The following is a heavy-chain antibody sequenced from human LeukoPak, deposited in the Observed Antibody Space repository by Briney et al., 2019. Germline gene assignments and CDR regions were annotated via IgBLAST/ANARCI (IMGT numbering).Heavy chain of an antibody. V-gene: IGHV3-48*03. D-gene: IGHD6-19*01. Sequence: GGSLRLSCAASGFTFSSYEMNWVRQAPGKGLEWVSYISSSGSTIYYADSVKGRFTISRDNAKNSLYLQMNSLRAEDTALYYCAKDIDAGIAVAGTGGYFDYWGQGTLVTVSS. J-gene: IGHJ4*02. CDR1: GFTFSSYE. CDR2: ISSSGSTI. CDR3: AKDIDAGIAVAGTGGYFDY.